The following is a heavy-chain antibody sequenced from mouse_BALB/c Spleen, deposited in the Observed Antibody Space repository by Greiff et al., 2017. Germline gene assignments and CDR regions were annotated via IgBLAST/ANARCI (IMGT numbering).Heavy chain of an antibody. CDR2: IDPENGDT. Sequence: VQLKESGAELVRSGASVKLSCTASGFNIKDYYMHWVKQRPEQGLEWIGWIDPENGDTEYAPKFQGKATMTADTSSNTAYLQLSSLTSEDTAVYYCNYYGYGYFDVWGAGTTVTVSS. CDR3: NYYGYGYFDV. CDR1: GFNIKDYY. V-gene: IGHV14-4*02. J-gene: IGHJ1*01. D-gene: IGHD1-1*01.